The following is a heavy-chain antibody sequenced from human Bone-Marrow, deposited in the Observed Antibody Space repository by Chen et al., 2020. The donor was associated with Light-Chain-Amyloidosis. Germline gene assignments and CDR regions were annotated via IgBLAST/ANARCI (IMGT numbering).Heavy chain of an antibody. J-gene: IGHJ3*02. V-gene: IGHV3-7*01. CDR1: GFTFSSYW. D-gene: IGHD2-8*01. Sequence: EVQLVESGGGLVQPGGSLRLSCAASGFTFSSYWMSWVRQAPGKGLEWVANIKQDGSEKYYVDSVKGRFTISRDNAKNSLYLQMNSLIAEDTAVYYCAREGPGYCTNGVCYTGVRDAFDIWGQGTMVTVSS. CDR3: AREGPGYCTNGVCYTGVRDAFDI. CDR2: IKQDGSEK.